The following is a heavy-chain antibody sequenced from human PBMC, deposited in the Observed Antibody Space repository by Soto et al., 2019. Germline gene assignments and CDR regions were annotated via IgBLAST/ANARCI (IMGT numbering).Heavy chain of an antibody. CDR2: ISGSGGST. CDR3: ARDRLTSAWHDAFDI. J-gene: IGHJ3*02. D-gene: IGHD6-19*01. V-gene: IGHV3-23*01. Sequence: GGSLRLSCAASGFTFSSYAMSWVRQAPGKALEWVSAISGSGGSTYYAGSVKGRFTISRDNSKNTLYLQMNSLRADDTAVYYCARDRLTSAWHDAFDIWGQGTMVTV. CDR1: GFTFSSYA.